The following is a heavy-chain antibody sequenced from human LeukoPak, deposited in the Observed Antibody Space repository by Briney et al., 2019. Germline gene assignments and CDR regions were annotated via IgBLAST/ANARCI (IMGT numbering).Heavy chain of an antibody. J-gene: IGHJ4*02. D-gene: IGHD3-10*01. CDR2: IYHSGST. Sequence: SETLSLTCTVSGYSVSSGYYWGWIRQPPGKGLEWVGSIYHSGSTYYNPSLKSRVTISVDRSKNQFSLKLSSVTAADTAVYYCARAFDGSGSYYFDYRGQGTLVTVSS. V-gene: IGHV4-38-2*02. CDR1: GYSVSSGYY. CDR3: ARAFDGSGSYYFDY.